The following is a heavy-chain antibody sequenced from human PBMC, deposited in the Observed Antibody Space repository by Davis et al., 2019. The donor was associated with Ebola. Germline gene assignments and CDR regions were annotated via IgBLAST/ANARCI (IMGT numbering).Heavy chain of an antibody. CDR2: IYHSGST. J-gene: IGHJ6*04. D-gene: IGHD5-24*01. CDR3: GREGEDAYQHYYGMDV. Sequence: PSETLSLTCGVSGGSISSSNWWSWVRQPPGKGLEWIGEIYHSGSTNYNPSLKSRVTISVDKSKNQFSLKLTFVTAADTAVYYCGREGEDAYQHYYGMDVWGKGTTVTVSS. V-gene: IGHV4-4*02. CDR1: GGSISSSNW.